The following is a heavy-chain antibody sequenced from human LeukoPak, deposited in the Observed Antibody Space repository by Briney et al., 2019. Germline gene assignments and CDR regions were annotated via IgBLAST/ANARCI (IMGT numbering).Heavy chain of an antibody. Sequence: PGGSLRLSCAVSGFTFSSYAMSWVRQAPGKGLEWVSGISGSGVSTYYPDSVRGRSTISRDNSKNTLYLQMNTVRAEDTAVYYCAKACDSSGDYYYFDYWGQGTLVTASS. CDR3: AKACDSSGDYYYFDY. D-gene: IGHD3-22*01. J-gene: IGHJ4*02. CDR2: ISGSGVST. CDR1: GFTFSSYA. V-gene: IGHV3-23*01.